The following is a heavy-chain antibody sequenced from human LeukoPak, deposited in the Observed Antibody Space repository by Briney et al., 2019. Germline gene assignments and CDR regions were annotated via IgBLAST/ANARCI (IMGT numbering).Heavy chain of an antibody. V-gene: IGHV1-2*06. CDR2: INPNSGGT. J-gene: IGHJ4*01. CDR3: ARDLSSTSNWELDY. Sequence: ASVKVSCTASGYTFTGYFMHWGRQAPGQGLEWMGRINPNSGGTNYAQKFQGSVTMTRDTSISTAYMELSGLRSDDTAVYYCARDLSSTSNWELDYWGQGTLVTVSS. D-gene: IGHD7-27*01. CDR1: GYTFTGYF.